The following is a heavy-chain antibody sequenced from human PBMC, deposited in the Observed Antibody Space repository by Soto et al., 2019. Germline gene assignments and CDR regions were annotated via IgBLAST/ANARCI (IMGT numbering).Heavy chain of an antibody. V-gene: IGHV3-53*01. CDR2: IYSGGVT. CDR3: ARDPSTTGYYGLDV. Sequence: SLRLSCAASGFTVKNYQMNWVRQAPGKGLEWVSVIYSGGVTYYPDSVKGRFTTIRDTSKNTVYLQMNSLRADDTAMYYCARDPSTTGYYGLDVWGQGTTVTV. CDR1: GFTVKNYQ. J-gene: IGHJ6*02.